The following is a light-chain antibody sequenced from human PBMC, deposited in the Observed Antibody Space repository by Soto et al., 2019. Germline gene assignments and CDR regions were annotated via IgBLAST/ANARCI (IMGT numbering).Light chain of an antibody. Sequence: IQMTQSPASMSASVGDRVTLTCRASESISRWLAWYQKKPGKDPKLLIYKASSLESGVPSRFSGSGSGTEFTLTINRLQADDFATYYCQQQNSFSITFGQGTRLDIK. CDR1: ESISRW. J-gene: IGKJ5*01. CDR2: KAS. V-gene: IGKV1-5*03. CDR3: QQQNSFSIT.